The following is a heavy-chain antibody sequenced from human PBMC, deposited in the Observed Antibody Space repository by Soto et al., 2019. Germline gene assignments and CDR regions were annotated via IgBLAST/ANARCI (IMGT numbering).Heavy chain of an antibody. CDR3: AAAWITGTIRDSGYYYYGMDV. J-gene: IGHJ6*02. CDR1: GFTFTSSA. V-gene: IGHV1-58*01. D-gene: IGHD1-7*01. CDR2: IVVGSGNT. Sequence: GASVKVSCKASGFTFTSSAVQWVRQARGQRLEWIGWIVVGSGNTNYAQKFQERVTITRDMSTSTAYMELSSLRSEDTAVYYCAAAWITGTIRDSGYYYYGMDVWGQGTTVTVSS.